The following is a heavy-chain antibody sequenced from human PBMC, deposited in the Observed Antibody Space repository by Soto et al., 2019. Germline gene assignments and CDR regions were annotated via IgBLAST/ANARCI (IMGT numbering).Heavy chain of an antibody. CDR3: ARGIVVLVAAKVVFDY. J-gene: IGHJ4*02. V-gene: IGHV4-31*03. CDR2: IYYSGRN. CDR1: GGSISSGGYY. D-gene: IGHD2-15*01. Sequence: QVQLQESGPGLVKPSQTLSLTCTVSGGSISSGGYYWSWIRQHPGKGLEWIGYIYYSGRNYYNPSLRRGVTISVDTSKNQFVLQLSSVTAADTAVYYCARGIVVLVAAKVVFDYWGQGTLVTGYS.